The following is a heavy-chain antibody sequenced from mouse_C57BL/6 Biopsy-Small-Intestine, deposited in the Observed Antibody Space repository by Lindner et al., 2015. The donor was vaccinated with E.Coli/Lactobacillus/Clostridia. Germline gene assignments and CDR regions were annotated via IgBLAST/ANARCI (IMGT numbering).Heavy chain of an antibody. Sequence: VQLQESGGGLMQPKGSLKLSCAASGFTFNTYAMHWVRQAPGKGLEWVARIRSKSSNYATYYGDSVKDRFTISRDDSQSMLYLQMNNLKTEDTAMYYCVRDRWDGGYWYFDVWDTGTAVTVSS. J-gene: IGHJ1*03. CDR2: IRSKSSNYAT. CDR3: VRDRWDGGYWYFDV. D-gene: IGHD4-1*01. V-gene: IGHV10-3*01. CDR1: GFTFNTYA.